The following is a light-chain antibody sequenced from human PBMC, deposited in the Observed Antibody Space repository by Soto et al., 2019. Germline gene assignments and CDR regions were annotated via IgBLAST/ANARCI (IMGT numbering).Light chain of an antibody. CDR1: SSDVGNYNL. V-gene: IGLV2-23*01. CDR2: EGN. J-gene: IGLJ1*01. CDR3: CSYAGSGTPLYV. Sequence: QSALTQPASVSGSRGQSITISCTGTSSDVGNYNLVSWYQQHPGKAPKLMIYEGNKRPSGVSNRFSGSKSGNTASLTISGLQAEDEADYYCCSYAGSGTPLYVFGTGTKLTVL.